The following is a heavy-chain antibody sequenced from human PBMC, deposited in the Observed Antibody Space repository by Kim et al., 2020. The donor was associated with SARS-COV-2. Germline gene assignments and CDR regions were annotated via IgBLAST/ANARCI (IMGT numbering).Heavy chain of an antibody. CDR2: IIPIFGTA. V-gene: IGHV1-69*13. J-gene: IGHJ4*02. CDR1: GGTFSSYA. D-gene: IGHD3-3*01. Sequence: SVKVSCKASGGTFSSYAISWVRQAPGQGLEWMGGIIPIFGTANYAQKFQGRVTITADESTSTAYMELSSLRSEDTAVYYCASNYDFWSGLDYWGQGTLVTVSS. CDR3: ASNYDFWSGLDY.